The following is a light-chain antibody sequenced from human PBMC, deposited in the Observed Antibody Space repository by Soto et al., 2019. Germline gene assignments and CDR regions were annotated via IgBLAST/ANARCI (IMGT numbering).Light chain of an antibody. CDR1: QSVTSS. V-gene: IGKV3-20*01. J-gene: IGKJ1*01. Sequence: EIVLTQSPGTLSLSPGERATLSCRASQSVTSSLAWYQQKPGQAPRLLIYGASSRATGIPDRFSGSGSGTDFTLTISRLEPEDFAVYYCQQYGNSPQTFGQGTK. CDR2: GAS. CDR3: QQYGNSPQT.